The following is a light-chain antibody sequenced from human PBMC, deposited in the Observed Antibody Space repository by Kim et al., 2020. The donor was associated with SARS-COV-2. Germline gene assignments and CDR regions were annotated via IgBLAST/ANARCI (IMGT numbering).Light chain of an antibody. J-gene: IGLJ3*02. Sequence: VSPGQTASITCSGTKLGDNYAYWYQQKPGQSPVLVIYQHTKRPSGISQRFSGSSSGNTATLTISPAQTMDEADYYCQAWDSSTAVFGGGTQLTVL. V-gene: IGLV3-1*01. CDR1: KLGDNY. CDR3: QAWDSSTAV. CDR2: QHT.